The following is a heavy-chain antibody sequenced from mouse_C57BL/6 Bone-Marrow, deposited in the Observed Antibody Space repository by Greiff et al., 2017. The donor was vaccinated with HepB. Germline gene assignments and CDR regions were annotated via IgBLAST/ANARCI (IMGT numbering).Heavy chain of an antibody. V-gene: IGHV1-69*01. Sequence: QVQLQQPGAELVMPGASVKLSCKASGYTFTSYWMHWVKQRPGQGLEWIGEIDPSDSYTNYNQKFKGKSTLTVDKSSSTAYMQLRSLTSEDSAVYCCARVGAGPYALDYWGKGASVTVST. D-gene: IGHD3-3*01. CDR1: GYTFTSYW. CDR3: ARVGAGPYALDY. J-gene: IGHJ4*01. CDR2: IDPSDSYT.